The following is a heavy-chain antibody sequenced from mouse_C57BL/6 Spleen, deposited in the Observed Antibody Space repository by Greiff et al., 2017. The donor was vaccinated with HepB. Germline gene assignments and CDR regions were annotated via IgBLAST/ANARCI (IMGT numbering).Heavy chain of an antibody. V-gene: IGHV5-4*01. CDR3: ARDGGYDDYAMDY. J-gene: IGHJ4*01. CDR1: GFTFSSYA. CDR2: ISDGGSYT. Sequence: EVQVVESGGGLVKPGGSLKLSCAASGFTFSSYAMSWVRQTPEKRLEWVATISDGGSYTYYPDNVKGRFTISRDNAKNNLYLQMSHLKSEDTAMYYCARDGGYDDYAMDYWGQGTSVTVSS. D-gene: IGHD2-2*01.